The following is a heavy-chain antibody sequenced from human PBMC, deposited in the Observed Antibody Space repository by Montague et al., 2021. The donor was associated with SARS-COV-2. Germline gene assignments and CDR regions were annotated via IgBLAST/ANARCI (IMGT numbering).Heavy chain of an antibody. CDR2: IYFSGSS. CDR3: ARHRRGGLVVVAPNWFDP. V-gene: IGHV4-39*01. J-gene: IGHJ5*02. Sequence: SETLSLTCTVSGGSVSSSGYYWGWIRQPPGKGLEWVGSIYFSGSSYYNPSLKSRVSISVDTSKNQFSLRLSSVTSADTAVYYCARHRRGGLVVVAPNWFDPWGQGTLVTVSS. D-gene: IGHD2-15*01. CDR1: GGSVSSSGYY.